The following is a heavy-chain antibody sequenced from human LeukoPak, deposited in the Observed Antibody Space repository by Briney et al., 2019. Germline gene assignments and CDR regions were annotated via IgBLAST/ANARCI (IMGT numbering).Heavy chain of an antibody. CDR2: IKQDGSER. V-gene: IGHV3-7*04. Sequence: GGSLRLSCAASGFTFSGYWMAWVRQAPGRGLEWVANIKQDGSERYYVDSVKGRLIISRDNAKNSLYLQMNSLRAEDTAVYYCARLGLAYHYGMDVWGQGTTVTVSS. D-gene: IGHD3-16*01. CDR3: ARLGLAYHYGMDV. J-gene: IGHJ6*02. CDR1: GFTFSGYW.